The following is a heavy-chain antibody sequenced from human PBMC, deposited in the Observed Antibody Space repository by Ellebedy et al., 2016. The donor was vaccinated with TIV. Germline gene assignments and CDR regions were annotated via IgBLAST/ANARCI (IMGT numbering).Heavy chain of an antibody. CDR1: GYTFTSYG. Sequence: AASVKVSCKASGYTFTSYGISWVRQAPGQGLEWMGWISAYNGNTNYAQKLQGRVTMTTDKSTSTAYMELSSLRSEDTAVYYCARGRGYSYDVCDIWGQGTMVTVSS. D-gene: IGHD5-18*01. CDR3: ARGRGYSYDVCDI. CDR2: ISAYNGNT. V-gene: IGHV1-18*01. J-gene: IGHJ3*02.